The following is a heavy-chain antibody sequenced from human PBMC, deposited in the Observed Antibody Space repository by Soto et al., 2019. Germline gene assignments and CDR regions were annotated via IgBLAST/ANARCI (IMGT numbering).Heavy chain of an antibody. J-gene: IGHJ3*02. CDR1: GGIFSSYS. V-gene: IGHV1-69*02. Sequence: QVQLVQSGAEVKKPGSSVKVSCKASGGIFSSYSISWVRQAPAQGLEWMGRIIQMAGMTNYAQRFQGRVTITADKSTSTAYMELTSLSSEDTGIYYCARGDCGYPYAFDIWGHGTLVTVSS. D-gene: IGHD5-12*01. CDR3: ARGDCGYPYAFDI. CDR2: IIQMAGMT.